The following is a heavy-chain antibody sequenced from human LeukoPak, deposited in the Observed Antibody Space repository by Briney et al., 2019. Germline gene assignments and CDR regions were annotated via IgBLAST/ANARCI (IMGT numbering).Heavy chain of an antibody. CDR3: ARGRGIYSTSVTFDP. Sequence: GGSLRLSCAVSGFTLSRNAMTWVRQAPGKGLEWVSYISSSGSTIYYADSVKGRFTISRDNAKNSLYLQMNSLRAEDTAVYYCARGRGIYSTSVTFDPWGQGTLVTVSS. V-gene: IGHV3-48*04. J-gene: IGHJ5*02. CDR2: ISSSGSTI. CDR1: GFTLSRNA. D-gene: IGHD4-17*01.